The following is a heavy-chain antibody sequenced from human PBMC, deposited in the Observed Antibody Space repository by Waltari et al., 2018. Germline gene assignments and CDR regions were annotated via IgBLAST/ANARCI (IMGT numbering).Heavy chain of an antibody. CDR3: ARQTTVTAAFDP. CDR2: SYPGDSDT. CDR1: GYSFTTYW. J-gene: IGHJ5*02. D-gene: IGHD4-17*01. Sequence: EVKLVQSGAEVKKPGESLKVSCQRHGYSFTTYWIGWVLQMPGKGLEWVGISYPGDSDTRYSPSFQGQVTISADKSISTAYLQWSSLKASDTAMYYCARQTTVTAAFDPWGQGTLVTVSS. V-gene: IGHV5-51*01.